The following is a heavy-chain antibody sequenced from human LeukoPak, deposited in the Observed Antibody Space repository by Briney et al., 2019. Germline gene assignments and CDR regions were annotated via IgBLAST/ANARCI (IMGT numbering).Heavy chain of an antibody. V-gene: IGHV4-34*01. CDR2: INHSGST. Sequence: PSETLSLTCTVSGGSISGYYWSWIRQPPGKGLEWIGEINHSGSTNYNPSLKSRVAISVDTSKNQFSLKLSSVTAADTAVYYCASRYQLLTYNWFDPWGQGTLVTVSS. J-gene: IGHJ5*02. D-gene: IGHD2-2*01. CDR3: ASRYQLLTYNWFDP. CDR1: GGSISGYY.